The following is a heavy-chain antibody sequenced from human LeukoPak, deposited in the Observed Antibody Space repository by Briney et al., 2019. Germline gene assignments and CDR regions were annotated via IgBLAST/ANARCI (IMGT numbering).Heavy chain of an antibody. V-gene: IGHV3-21*01. CDR3: SRDQSYGSGSYNNWFDP. CDR2: MSSNSKYI. Sequence: GGSLRLSCAASGFTFSSYSMNWVRQAPGKGLEWVSSMSSNSKYIYYADSFKGRFTISRDNANTSLYLQMNSLRAEDTAAYYCSRDQSYGSGSYNNWFDPWGQGTLVTVSS. CDR1: GFTFSSYS. J-gene: IGHJ5*02. D-gene: IGHD3-10*01.